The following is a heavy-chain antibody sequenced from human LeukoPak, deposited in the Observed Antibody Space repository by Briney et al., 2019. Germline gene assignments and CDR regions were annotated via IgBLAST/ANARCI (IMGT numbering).Heavy chain of an antibody. Sequence: GGSLRLSCAASGFTFSSYSMNWVRQAPGKGLEWVSSISSSSSYIYYADSVKGRFTISRDNAKNSLYLQMNSLRAEDTAVYYCARRAYYDILTGYFTSYYYYMDVWGKGTTVTVSS. CDR1: GFTFSSYS. CDR3: ARRAYYDILTGYFTSYYYYMDV. V-gene: IGHV3-21*01. J-gene: IGHJ6*03. CDR2: ISSSSSYI. D-gene: IGHD3-9*01.